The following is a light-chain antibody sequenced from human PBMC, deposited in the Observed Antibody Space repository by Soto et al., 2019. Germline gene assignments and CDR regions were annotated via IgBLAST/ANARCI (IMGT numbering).Light chain of an antibody. J-gene: IGKJ5*01. V-gene: IGKV3-20*01. CDR3: QLYIFPVFT. Sequence: EIVLGQSPGTLSASPGERVTLSCRASQSVFNNYLAWYQQRPGQAPRLLVYGASIRTSGVPDRFSGRGSGTDFTLTISGLEPEDSAVYFCQLYIFPVFTFGQGTRLEIK. CDR2: GAS. CDR1: QSVFNNY.